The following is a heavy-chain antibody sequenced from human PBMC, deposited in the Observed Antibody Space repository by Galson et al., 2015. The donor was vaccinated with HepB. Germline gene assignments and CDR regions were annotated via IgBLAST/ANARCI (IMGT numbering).Heavy chain of an antibody. Sequence: SCAASGFTFTGYAMNWVRQPPGRGLEWISSISSGGSYIYYADSVKGRFTISRDNARNSLFLQLNSLRAEDTAVYYCTRGFPYYNNELDDYWGQGTLVTVSP. D-gene: IGHD3-22*01. CDR1: GFTFTGYA. CDR2: ISSGGSYI. V-gene: IGHV3-21*01. CDR3: TRGFPYYNNELDDY. J-gene: IGHJ4*02.